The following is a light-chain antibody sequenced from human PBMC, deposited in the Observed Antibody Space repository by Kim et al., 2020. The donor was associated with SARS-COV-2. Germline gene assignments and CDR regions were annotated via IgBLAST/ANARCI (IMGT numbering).Light chain of an antibody. CDR3: QQYDNWPPLI. J-gene: IGKJ4*01. CDR2: GAS. CDR1: QSVSSN. V-gene: IGKV3-15*01. Sequence: EIVMTQSPATLSVSPGERATLSCRASQSVSSNLAWYQQKPGQAPRLLIYGASTRITGIPVRFSGSGSGTEFTLTISSLQSEDFAVYYCQQYDNWPPLIFGGGTKVDIK.